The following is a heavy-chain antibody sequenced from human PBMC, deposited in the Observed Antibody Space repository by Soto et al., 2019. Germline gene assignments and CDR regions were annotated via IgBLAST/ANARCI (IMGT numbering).Heavy chain of an antibody. CDR2: INHSGST. CDR3: ARWGIAVAGTDYYYGMDV. V-gene: IGHV4-34*01. CDR1: GGSFSGYY. D-gene: IGHD6-19*01. J-gene: IGHJ6*02. Sequence: SETLSLTCAVYGGSFSGYYWSWIRQPPGKGLEWIGEINHSGSTNYNPSLKSRVTISVDTSKNQFSLKLSSVTAADTAVYYCARWGIAVAGTDYYYGMDVWGQGTTVTVSS.